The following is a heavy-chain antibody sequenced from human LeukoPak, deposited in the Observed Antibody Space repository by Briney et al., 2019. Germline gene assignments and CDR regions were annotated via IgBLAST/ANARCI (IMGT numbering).Heavy chain of an antibody. D-gene: IGHD3-10*01. V-gene: IGHV3-30*04. J-gene: IGHJ4*02. CDR3: ARDRFGEFDY. CDR2: ISYDGSNK. Sequence: GGSLRLSCAASGFTFSSYAMHWVRQAPGKGLEWVAVISYDGSNKYYADSVKGRFTISRDNSKNTLYLQMNSLRAEDTAVYYCARDRFGEFDYWGQGTLVTVSS. CDR1: GFTFSSYA.